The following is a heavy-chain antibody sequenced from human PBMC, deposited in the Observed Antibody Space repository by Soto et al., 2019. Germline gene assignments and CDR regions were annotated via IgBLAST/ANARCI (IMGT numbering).Heavy chain of an antibody. CDR3: ARSRLERNRFFDY. CDR1: GFTVSSNY. Sequence: GGSLRLSCAASGFTVSSNYMSWVRQAPGKGLECVSVIYSGGSTYYADSVKGRFTISRDNSKNTLYLQMNSLRAEDTAVYYCARSRLERNRFFDYWGQGTLVTVSS. J-gene: IGHJ4*02. CDR2: IYSGGST. V-gene: IGHV3-66*01. D-gene: IGHD1-1*01.